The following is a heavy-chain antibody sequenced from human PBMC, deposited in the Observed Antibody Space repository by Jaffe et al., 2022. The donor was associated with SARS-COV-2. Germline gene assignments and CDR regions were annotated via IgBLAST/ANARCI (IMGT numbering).Heavy chain of an antibody. CDR3: ARDPGLPGRLDAFDI. CDR1: GFTFSSYS. CDR2: ISSSSSYI. V-gene: IGHV3-21*01. Sequence: EVQLVESGGGLVKPGGSLRLSCAASGFTFSSYSMNWVRQAPGKGLEWVSSISSSSSYIYYADSVKGRFTISRDNAKNSLYLQMNSLRAEDTAVYYCARDPGLPGRLDAFDIWGQGTMVTVSS. J-gene: IGHJ3*02. D-gene: IGHD3-10*01.